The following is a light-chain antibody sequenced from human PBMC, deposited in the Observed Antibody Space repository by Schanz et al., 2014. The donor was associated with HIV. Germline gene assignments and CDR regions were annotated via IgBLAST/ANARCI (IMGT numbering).Light chain of an antibody. CDR1: QSVSSN. V-gene: IGKV3-15*01. CDR3: QQHDNWPYT. J-gene: IGKJ2*01. CDR2: GAS. Sequence: EIVMTQSPATLSVSPGERATLSCRASQSVSSNLAWYQQKPGQAPRLLIYGASTRATGIPARFSGSGSGTEFTLTISSLQSEDSAVYYCQQHDNWPYTFGQGTKLEIK.